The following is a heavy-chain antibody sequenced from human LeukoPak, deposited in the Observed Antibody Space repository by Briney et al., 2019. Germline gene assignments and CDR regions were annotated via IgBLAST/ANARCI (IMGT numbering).Heavy chain of an antibody. J-gene: IGHJ4*02. CDR2: ISYDGSNK. Sequence: PGGALRLSCAATGFTFSSYNMHGVRQGPGKGLEWVAVISYDGSNKYHADSVKGRFTISRDNSKSTLYLQMNSLRPEDTAVDYCARGSNFDYWGQGTLVTVSS. CDR1: GFTFSSYN. CDR3: ARGSNFDY. V-gene: IGHV3-30*03. D-gene: IGHD6-13*01.